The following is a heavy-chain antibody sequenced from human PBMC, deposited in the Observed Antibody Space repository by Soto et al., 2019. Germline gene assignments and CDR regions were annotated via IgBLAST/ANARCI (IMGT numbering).Heavy chain of an antibody. Sequence: SETLSLTCTVSGGSISSYYWSWIRQPPGKGLEWIGYIYYSGSTNYNPALKSRVTISVDTSKNQFSLKLSSVTAADTAVYYCARGLDYYDSSGYYFDYWGQGTLVTVSS. J-gene: IGHJ4*02. CDR3: ARGLDYYDSSGYYFDY. CDR1: GGSISSYY. V-gene: IGHV4-59*01. D-gene: IGHD3-22*01. CDR2: IYYSGST.